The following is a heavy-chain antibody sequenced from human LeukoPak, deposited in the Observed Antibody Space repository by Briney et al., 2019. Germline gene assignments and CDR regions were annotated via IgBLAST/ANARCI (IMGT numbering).Heavy chain of an antibody. Sequence: SETLSLTCAAYGGSFSGYYWSWIRQPPGEGLEWIGEINHSGSTNYNPSLKSRVTISVDTSKNQFSLKLSSVTAADTAVYYCARANQQLDAFDIWGQGTMVTVSS. CDR2: INHSGST. CDR1: GGSFSGYY. V-gene: IGHV4-34*01. CDR3: ARANQQLDAFDI. J-gene: IGHJ3*02. D-gene: IGHD6-13*01.